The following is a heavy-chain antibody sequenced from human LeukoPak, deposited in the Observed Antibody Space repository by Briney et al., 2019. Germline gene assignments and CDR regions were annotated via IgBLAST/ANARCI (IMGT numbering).Heavy chain of an antibody. D-gene: IGHD6-13*01. CDR2: ISGSGGST. Sequence: GGSLRLSCAASGFTFSSYAMSWVRQAPGKGLEWVSAISGSGGSTYYADSVKGRFTISRDNSKNTLYLQMNSLRAEDTAVYYCAKDLPGRTIKSIAAAGTGYFDYWGQGTLVTVSS. CDR3: AKDLPGRTIKSIAAAGTGYFDY. CDR1: GFTFSSYA. J-gene: IGHJ4*02. V-gene: IGHV3-23*01.